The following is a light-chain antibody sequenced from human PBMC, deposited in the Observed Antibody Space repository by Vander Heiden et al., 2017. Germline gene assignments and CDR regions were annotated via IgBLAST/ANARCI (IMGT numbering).Light chain of an antibody. Sequence: SSQLPPPPSVSVSPAQTARITCSGDALPKQYAYWYQQKPGQAPVLVIYKDSERPSGIPERFSGSSSGTTVTLTISGVQAEDEADYYCQSADSSGTWVFGGGTKLTVL. CDR2: KDS. J-gene: IGLJ3*02. V-gene: IGLV3-25*03. CDR3: QSADSSGTWV. CDR1: ALPKQY.